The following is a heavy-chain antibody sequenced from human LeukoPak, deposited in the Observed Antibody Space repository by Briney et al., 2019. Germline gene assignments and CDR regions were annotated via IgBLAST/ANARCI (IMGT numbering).Heavy chain of an antibody. D-gene: IGHD3-16*01. CDR3: ASDGGPFDH. V-gene: IGHV3-48*01. CDR2: ISGSSSTI. J-gene: IGHJ4*02. CDR1: GFTFSSYI. Sequence: GGSLRLSCTASGFTFSSYIMNWVRQAPGKGLEWISYISGSSSTIYYADSVKGRFTISRDNAKNSLYLQMNSLRVEDTAVYYCASDGGPFDHWGQGTLVTVAS.